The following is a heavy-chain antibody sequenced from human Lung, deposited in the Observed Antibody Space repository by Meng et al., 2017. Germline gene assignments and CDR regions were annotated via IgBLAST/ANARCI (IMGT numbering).Heavy chain of an antibody. D-gene: IGHD3-22*01. CDR1: GGSISSNNW. CDR2: VYHSGST. CDR3: ARDDSGYADFDS. V-gene: IGHV4-4*02. Sequence: QVQLQESGPGLVKPSGTLSLTCAVSGGSISSNNWWSWVRQTPGRGLEWIGEVYHSGSTNYNPSLKSRVIISVNNSKNQFSLKLTSVTAADTAVYYCARDDSGYADFDSWGQGTLVTSPQ. J-gene: IGHJ4*02.